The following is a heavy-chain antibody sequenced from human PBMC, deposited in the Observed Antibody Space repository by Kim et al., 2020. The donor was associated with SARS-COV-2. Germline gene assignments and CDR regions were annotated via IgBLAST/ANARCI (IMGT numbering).Heavy chain of an antibody. CDR1: GFTFSSYW. CDR2: IKQDGSEK. Sequence: GGSLRLSCAASGFTFSSYWMSWVRQAPGKGLEWVANIKQDGSEKYYVDSVKGRFTISRDNAKNSLYLQMNSLRAEDTAVYYCATEKSIYCSGGSCYWTNWVEPWGQGNLVTVSP. J-gene: IGHJ5*02. V-gene: IGHV3-7*01. D-gene: IGHD2-15*01. CDR3: ATEKSIYCSGGSCYWTNWVEP.